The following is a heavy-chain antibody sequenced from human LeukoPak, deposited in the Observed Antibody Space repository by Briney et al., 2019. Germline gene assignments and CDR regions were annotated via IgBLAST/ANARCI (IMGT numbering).Heavy chain of an antibody. CDR1: GFIISSYE. Sequence: GGSLRLSCAASGFIISSYEMTWVRQAPGKGLEWLSYISPAENIHYADSVKGRFTISRDNAKNSVFLQMNSLRGDDTAVYYCARSGREGDDNWFDPWGQGTLVIVSS. CDR3: ARSGREGDDNWFDP. V-gene: IGHV3-48*03. CDR2: ISPAENI. D-gene: IGHD3-16*01. J-gene: IGHJ5*02.